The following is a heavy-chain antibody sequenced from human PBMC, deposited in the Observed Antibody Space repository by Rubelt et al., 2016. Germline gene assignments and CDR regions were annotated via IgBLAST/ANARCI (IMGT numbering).Heavy chain of an antibody. D-gene: IGHD5-18*01. CDR2: ISYDGSQK. V-gene: IGHV3-30*19. Sequence: QVQLVESGGGVVQPGGSLRLSCAASGFTFSSYGMHWVRQAPGKGLEWVAVISYDGSQKYYADSVKGRFTISRDNSKNTLYLQMNSLRAGGTSVYYCASRSLGYSYGPFDYWGQGTLVTVSS. J-gene: IGHJ4*02. CDR3: ASRSLGYSYGPFDY. CDR1: GFTFSSYG.